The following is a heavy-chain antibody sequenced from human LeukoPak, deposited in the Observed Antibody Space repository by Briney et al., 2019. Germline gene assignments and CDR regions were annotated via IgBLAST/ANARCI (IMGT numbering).Heavy chain of an antibody. J-gene: IGHJ6*03. CDR2: IKQDGSEK. CDR1: GFTFSSYW. CDR3: ARGRSALIGSYYYYNVDV. Sequence: PGGSLRLSCAASGFTFSSYWMTWVRQAPGKGLEWVANIKQDGSEKYYVDSVKGRFTISRDNAKNSLYLQMNSLRAEDTAVYYCARGRSALIGSYYYYNVDVWGKGTTVTVSS. V-gene: IGHV3-7*04. D-gene: IGHD3-22*01.